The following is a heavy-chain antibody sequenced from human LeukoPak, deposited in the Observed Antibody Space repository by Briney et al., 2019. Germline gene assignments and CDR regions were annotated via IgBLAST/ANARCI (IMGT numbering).Heavy chain of an antibody. CDR3: AREWSVGYSSSSGHRTSGTPTTGFDP. D-gene: IGHD6-13*01. V-gene: IGHV1-2*02. CDR1: GYTFTGYY. CDR2: INPNSGGT. Sequence: ASVKVSCKASGYTFTGYYMHWVRQTPGQGLEWMGWINPNSGGTNYAQKFQGRVTMTRDTSISTAYMELSRLRSDDTAVYYCAREWSVGYSSSSGHRTSGTPTTGFDPWGQGTLVTVSS. J-gene: IGHJ5*02.